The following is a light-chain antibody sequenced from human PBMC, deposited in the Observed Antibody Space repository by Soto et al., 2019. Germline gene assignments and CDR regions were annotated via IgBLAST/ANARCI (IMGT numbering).Light chain of an antibody. CDR2: EVN. CDR3: SSYSSTTTL. V-gene: IGLV2-8*01. CDR1: SSDVGDYTY. Sequence: QSVLTQPPSASGSLGQSVTISCTGTSSDVGDYTYVSWYQQHPGKAPKFIIYEVNKRPSGVPDRFSGSKSGNTASLTVSGLQAEDEADYYCSSYSSTTTLFGGGTKVTVL. J-gene: IGLJ2*01.